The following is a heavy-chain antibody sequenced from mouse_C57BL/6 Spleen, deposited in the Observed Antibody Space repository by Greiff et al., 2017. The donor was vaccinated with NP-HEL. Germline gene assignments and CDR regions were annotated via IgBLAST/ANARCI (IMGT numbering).Heavy chain of an antibody. CDR2: IRNKANGYTT. CDR3: ASHWYFDV. V-gene: IGHV7-3*01. J-gene: IGHJ1*03. CDR1: GFTFTDYY. Sequence: EVKLMESGGGLVQPGGSLSLSCAASGFTFTDYYMSWVRQPPGKALEWLGFIRNKANGYTTEYSASVKGRFTISRDNSQSILYLQMNALRAEDSATYYCASHWYFDVWGTGTTVTVSS.